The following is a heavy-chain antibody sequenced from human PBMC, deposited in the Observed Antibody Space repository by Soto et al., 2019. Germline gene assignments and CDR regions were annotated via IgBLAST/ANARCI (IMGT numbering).Heavy chain of an antibody. CDR1: GFTFSTYG. D-gene: IGHD1-26*01. V-gene: IGHV3-30*18. CDR3: AKEFQWELHAFDI. Sequence: QVQLVESGGGVVQPGRSLRLSCAASGFTFSTYGMHWVRQAPGKGLEWEAVMGNDGITTFYADSVKGRFTISRDNSKNTLFLQMNSLRADDTAVYYCAKEFQWELHAFDIWGQGTMVTVSS. CDR2: MGNDGITT. J-gene: IGHJ3*02.